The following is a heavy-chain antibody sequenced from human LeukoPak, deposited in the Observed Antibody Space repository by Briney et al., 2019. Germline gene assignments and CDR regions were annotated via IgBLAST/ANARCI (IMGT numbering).Heavy chain of an antibody. D-gene: IGHD3-22*01. V-gene: IGHV1-2*02. J-gene: IGHJ4*02. CDR1: GYTFTGYY. CDR3: ARLRYYYDSSGPDPGNYFDY. Sequence: ASVKVSCKASGYTFTGYYMHWVRQAPGQGLEWMGWINPNSGGTNYAQKFQGRVTITADESTSTAYMELSSLRSEDTAVYYCARLRYYYDSSGPDPGNYFDYWGQGTLVTVSS. CDR2: INPNSGGT.